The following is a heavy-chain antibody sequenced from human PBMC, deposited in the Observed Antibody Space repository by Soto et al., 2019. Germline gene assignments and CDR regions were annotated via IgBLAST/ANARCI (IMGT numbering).Heavy chain of an antibody. J-gene: IGHJ3*02. CDR1: GFTFSSYG. Sequence: PGGSLRLSCAASGFTFSSYGMSWVRQAPGKGLEWVAVIWYDGSNKYYADSVKGRFTISRDNSKNTLYLQMNSLRAEDTAVYYCARDGPFYYYDSSGYPDAFDIWGQGTMVTVSS. CDR3: ARDGPFYYYDSSGYPDAFDI. D-gene: IGHD3-22*01. V-gene: IGHV3-33*08. CDR2: IWYDGSNK.